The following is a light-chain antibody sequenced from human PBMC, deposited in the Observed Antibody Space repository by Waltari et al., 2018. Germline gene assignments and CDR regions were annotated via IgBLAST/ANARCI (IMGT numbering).Light chain of an antibody. J-gene: IGKJ1*01. CDR1: QSIITW. CDR2: KAS. CDR3: QQYNSFPT. Sequence: DIQMTQSPSTLSVSVGDRVTITCRASQSIITWLALYQQKPGKAPKVLIYKASNLQSWVPSRFSGSGSGTEFTLTISSLQPDDFGTYYCQQYNSFPTFGQGTKVEIK. V-gene: IGKV1-5*03.